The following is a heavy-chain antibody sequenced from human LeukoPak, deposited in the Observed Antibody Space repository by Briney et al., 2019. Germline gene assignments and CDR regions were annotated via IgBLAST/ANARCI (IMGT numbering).Heavy chain of an antibody. Sequence: PGRSLRLSCAASGFTFSSYAMHWVRQAPGKGLEWVAVISYDGSNKYYADSVKGRFSISRDISQNTLYLQMNSLRAEDTAIYYCAKDVDLGATAYYLDYWGQGTLVTVSS. J-gene: IGHJ4*02. V-gene: IGHV3-30-3*01. D-gene: IGHD1-26*01. CDR3: AKDVDLGATAYYLDY. CDR1: GFTFSSYA. CDR2: ISYDGSNK.